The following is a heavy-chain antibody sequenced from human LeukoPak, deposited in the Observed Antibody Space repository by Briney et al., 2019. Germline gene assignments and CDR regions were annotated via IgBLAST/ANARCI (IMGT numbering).Heavy chain of an antibody. CDR3: ARGRTGSYYAMRNDY. CDR2: INHSGST. V-gene: IGHV4-34*01. CDR1: GGSFSGYY. Sequence: SETLSLTCAVYGGSFSGYYWSWIRQPPGKGLEWIGEINHSGSTNYNPSLKSRVTISVDTSKNQFSLKLSSVTAADTAVYYCARGRTGSYYAMRNDYWGQGTLVTVSS. J-gene: IGHJ4*02. D-gene: IGHD3-10*01.